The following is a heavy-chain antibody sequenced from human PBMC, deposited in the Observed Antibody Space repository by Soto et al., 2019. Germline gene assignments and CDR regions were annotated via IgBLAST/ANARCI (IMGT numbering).Heavy chain of an antibody. V-gene: IGHV4-34*01. CDR3: ARLSFLRSGVLFHGLAV. J-gene: IGHJ6*02. CDR1: GGSFTGFY. Sequence: QVQLQQWGAGLLKPSETLSLTCAVHGGSFTGFYWDWVRQPPGKGLEWIGEINHGGTANYNPSLTSRLSLSVVMSTTQFSLNLPSVPADDTALYFCARLSFLRSGVLFHGLAVWGQGITGTVSS. D-gene: IGHD3-10*01. CDR2: INHGGTA.